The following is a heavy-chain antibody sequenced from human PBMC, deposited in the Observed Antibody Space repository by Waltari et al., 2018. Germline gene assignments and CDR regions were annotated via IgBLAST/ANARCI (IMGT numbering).Heavy chain of an antibody. CDR1: GGSFSGYY. J-gene: IGHJ4*02. V-gene: IGHV4-34*01. D-gene: IGHD3-22*01. CDR3: ARDKGYYDSSGYYLPFDY. Sequence: QVQLQQWGAGLLKPSETLSLTCAVYGGSFSGYYWSWIRQPPGKGLEWIGEINHSGSTNYNPSLKSRVTISVDTSKNQFSLKLSSVTAADTAVYYCARDKGYYDSSGYYLPFDYWGQGTLVTVSS. CDR2: INHSGST.